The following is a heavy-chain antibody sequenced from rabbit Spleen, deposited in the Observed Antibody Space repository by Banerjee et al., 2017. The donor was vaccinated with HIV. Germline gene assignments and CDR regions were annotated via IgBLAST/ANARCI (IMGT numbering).Heavy chain of an antibody. J-gene: IGHJ2*01. CDR2: IDTSDGDT. D-gene: IGHD1-1*01. V-gene: IGHV1S45*01. CDR1: GFSFSSNW. CDR3: ARNYVNVFDP. Sequence: QEQLVESGGGLVKPGGTLTLTCTASGFSFSSNWICWVRQAPGKGLEWIACIDTSDGDTDYANWPKGRFTMSKASSTTVTLQMTSLTAADTATYFCARNYVNVFDPWGQGTLVTVS.